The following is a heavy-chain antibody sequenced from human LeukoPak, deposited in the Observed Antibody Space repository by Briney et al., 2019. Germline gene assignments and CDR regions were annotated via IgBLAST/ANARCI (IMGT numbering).Heavy chain of an antibody. CDR2: INWNGGST. J-gene: IGHJ4*02. D-gene: IGHD5-18*01. CDR3: ARAQGYSYGYFFDY. V-gene: IGHV3-20*04. CDR1: GFTFDDYG. Sequence: GGSLRLSCAASGFTFDDYGMSWVRQAPGEGLEWVSGINWNGGSTGYADSVKGRFTISRDNAKNSLYLQMNSLRAEDTALYYCARAQGYSYGYFFDYWGQGTLVTVSS.